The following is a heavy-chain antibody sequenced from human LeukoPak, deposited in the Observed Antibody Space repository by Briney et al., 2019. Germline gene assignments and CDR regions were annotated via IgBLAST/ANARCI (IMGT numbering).Heavy chain of an antibody. J-gene: IGHJ6*02. CDR1: GYTFTIYY. CDR2: INPSGGST. D-gene: IGHD3-22*01. Sequence: GASVTVSCTASGYTFTIYYMHWVRQAPGQGLEWMGIINPSGGSTSYAQKFQGRVTITRDTSTSTVYMELSSLRSEDTAVYYCARVYHERRDSSGRMDVWGQGTTVTVSS. V-gene: IGHV1-46*01. CDR3: ARVYHERRDSSGRMDV.